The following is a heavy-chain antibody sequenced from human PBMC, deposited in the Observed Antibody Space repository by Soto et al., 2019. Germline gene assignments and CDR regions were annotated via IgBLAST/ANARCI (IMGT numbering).Heavy chain of an antibody. V-gene: IGHV1-18*01. Sequence: ASVKVSCKASGYTFTSYGISWVRQAPGQGLEWMGWISAYNGNTNYAQKLQGRVTMTTDTATSTAYVELRSLRSDDTAVYYCARVEKWLGAPRYFDYWGQGTLVTVSS. CDR1: GYTFTSYG. CDR3: ARVEKWLGAPRYFDY. CDR2: ISAYNGNT. J-gene: IGHJ4*02. D-gene: IGHD5-12*01.